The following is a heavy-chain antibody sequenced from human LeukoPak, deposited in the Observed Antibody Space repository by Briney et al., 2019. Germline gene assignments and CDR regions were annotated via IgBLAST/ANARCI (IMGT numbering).Heavy chain of an antibody. CDR1: GGSFSGYY. CDR3: ARVGCSSTSCCSGAFDI. D-gene: IGHD2-2*01. Sequence: PSETLSLTCAVYGGSFSGYYWSWIRQPPGKGLEWIGEINHSGSTNYNPSLKSRVTISVDTSKNQFSLKLSSVTAADTAVYYCARVGCSSTSCCSGAFDIWGQGTMVTVSS. V-gene: IGHV4-34*01. CDR2: INHSGST. J-gene: IGHJ3*02.